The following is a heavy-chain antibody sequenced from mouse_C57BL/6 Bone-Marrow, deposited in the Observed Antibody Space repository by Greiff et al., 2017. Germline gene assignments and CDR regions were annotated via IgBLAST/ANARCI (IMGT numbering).Heavy chain of an antibody. J-gene: IGHJ1*03. CDR3: ARCRLVLPDWYFDV. V-gene: IGHV3-8*01. D-gene: IGHD1-1*01. CDR1: GYSITSDY. Sequence: EVKLQESGPGLAKPSQTLSLTCSVTGYSITSDYWNWIRKFPGNKLEYMGYISYSGSTYYTPSLKSRISITRDTSKNQYYLQLKSVTTEDTAKYXCARCRLVLPDWYFDVWGTGTTVTVSS. CDR2: ISYSGST.